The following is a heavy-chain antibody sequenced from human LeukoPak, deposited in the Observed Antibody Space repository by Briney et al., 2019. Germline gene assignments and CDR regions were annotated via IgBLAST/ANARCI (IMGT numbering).Heavy chain of an antibody. CDR1: GFTFSSYA. Sequence: GGSLRLSCAASGFTFSSYAMSWVRQAPGKGLEWVSAIGDTTYYADSVKGRFTISRDNSKNTLYLQMNNLRAEDAAIYYCAKAYAFVGANYFDYWGQGTLVAVSS. V-gene: IGHV3-23*01. CDR2: IGDTT. D-gene: IGHD1-26*01. CDR3: AKAYAFVGANYFDY. J-gene: IGHJ4*02.